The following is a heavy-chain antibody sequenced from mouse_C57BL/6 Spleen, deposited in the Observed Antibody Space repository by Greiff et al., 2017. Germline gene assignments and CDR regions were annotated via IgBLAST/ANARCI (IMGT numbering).Heavy chain of an antibody. CDR3: ARVYGSSYGYWYFDV. V-gene: IGHV1-69*01. CDR1: GYTFTSYW. Sequence: VQLQQPGAELVMPGASVKLSCKASGYTFTSYWMHWVKQRPGQGLEWIGEIDPSDSYTNYNQKFKGKSTLTVDKSSSTAYMQLSSLTSEDSAVYYCARVYGSSYGYWYFDVWGTGTTVTVSS. J-gene: IGHJ1*03. CDR2: IDPSDSYT. D-gene: IGHD1-1*01.